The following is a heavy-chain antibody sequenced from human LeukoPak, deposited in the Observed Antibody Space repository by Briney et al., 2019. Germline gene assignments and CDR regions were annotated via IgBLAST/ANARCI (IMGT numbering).Heavy chain of an antibody. D-gene: IGHD4-17*01. V-gene: IGHV4-39*01. CDR3: ARSRAVTNYFDY. CDR2: IYYSGST. Sequence: PSETLSLTCTVSGGSISSSSYSWGWVRQPPGKGLEWIGSIYYSGSTYYNPSLKSRVTISVDTSKNQFSLKLSSVTAADTAVYYCARSRAVTNYFDYWGQGTLVTVSS. CDR1: GGSISSSSYS. J-gene: IGHJ4*02.